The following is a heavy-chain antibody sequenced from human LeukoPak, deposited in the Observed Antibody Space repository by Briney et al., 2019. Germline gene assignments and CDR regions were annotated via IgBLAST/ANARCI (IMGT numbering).Heavy chain of an antibody. Sequence: PGGSLRLSCAASGFTFSSYSMNWVRQAPGKGLQWVSYITSSSSTIYYADSVKGRFTVSRDNAKYSLYLQMNSLRAEDTAVYYCARGYFGSGNYVFDIWGQGTMVTVSS. V-gene: IGHV3-48*04. CDR2: ITSSSSTI. D-gene: IGHD3-10*01. CDR1: GFTFSSYS. J-gene: IGHJ3*02. CDR3: ARGYFGSGNYVFDI.